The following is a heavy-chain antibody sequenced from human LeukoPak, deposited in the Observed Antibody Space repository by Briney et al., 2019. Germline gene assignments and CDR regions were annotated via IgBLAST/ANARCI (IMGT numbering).Heavy chain of an antibody. CDR3: ATEGYYDSSGYYYVYFQH. CDR1: GYTLTELS. J-gene: IGHJ1*01. CDR2: LDPEDGET. D-gene: IGHD3-22*01. V-gene: IGHV1-24*01. Sequence: ASVKVSCKVSGYTLTELSMHWVRQAPGKGLEWMGGLDPEDGETIYAQKFQGRVTMTEDTSTDTAYMELSSLRSEDTAVYYCATEGYYDSSGYYYVYFQHWGQGTLVTVSS.